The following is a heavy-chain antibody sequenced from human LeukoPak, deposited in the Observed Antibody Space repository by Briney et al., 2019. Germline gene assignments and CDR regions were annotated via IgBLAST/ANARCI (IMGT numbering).Heavy chain of an antibody. V-gene: IGHV4-34*01. D-gene: IGHD3-10*01. Sequence: PSETLSLTCAVYGGSFSGYYWSWIRQPPGKGLEWIGEINHSGSTNYNPSLKSRATISVDTSKNQFSLKLSSVTAADTAVYYCARGLRYYYGSGSLRYWGQGTLVTVSS. J-gene: IGHJ4*02. CDR3: ARGLRYYYGSGSLRY. CDR1: GGSFSGYY. CDR2: INHSGST.